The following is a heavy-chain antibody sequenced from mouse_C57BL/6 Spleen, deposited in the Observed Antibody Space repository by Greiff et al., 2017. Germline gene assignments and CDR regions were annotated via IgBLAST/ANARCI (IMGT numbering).Heavy chain of an antibody. J-gene: IGHJ2*01. CDR3: ARIDYDYAMDY. V-gene: IGHV1-64*01. CDR1: GYTFTSYW. CDR2: IHPNSGST. Sequence: VQLQQPGAELVKPGASVKLSCKASGYTFTSYWMHWVKQRPGQGLEWIGMIHPNSGSTNYNEKFKSKATLTVDKSSSTAYMQLSSLTSEDSAVYYCARIDYDYAMDYWGQGTTLTVSS. D-gene: IGHD1-2*01.